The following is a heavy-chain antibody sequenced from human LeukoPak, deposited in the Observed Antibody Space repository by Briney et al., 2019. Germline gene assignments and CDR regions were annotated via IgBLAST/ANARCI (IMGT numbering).Heavy chain of an antibody. CDR3: AKDAYYYDSSGYSPDY. CDR2: INQDESSQ. CDR1: GFSFR. J-gene: IGHJ4*02. D-gene: IGHD3-22*01. V-gene: IGHV3-7*01. Sequence: PGGSLRLSCAASGFSFRMGWVRQAPGKGLEWVANINQDESSQYYVDAVRCRFTISRDNSKNTLYLQMNSLRAEDTAMYYCAKDAYYYDSSGYSPDYWGQGTLVTVSS.